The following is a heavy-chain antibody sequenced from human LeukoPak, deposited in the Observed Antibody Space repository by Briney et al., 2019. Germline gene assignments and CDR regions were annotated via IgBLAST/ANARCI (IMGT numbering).Heavy chain of an antibody. D-gene: IGHD3-3*01. V-gene: IGHV4-34*01. J-gene: IGHJ4*02. CDR2: INHSGST. CDR1: GGSFSGYY. CDR3: ARGRSSLRITVFGVVIMYFDY. Sequence: SETLSLTCAVYGGSFSGYYWSWIRQPPGKGLEWIGEINHSGSTNYNPSLKSRVTISVDTSKNQFSLKLSSVTAADTAVYYCARGRSSLRITVFGVVIMYFDYWGQGTLDTVSS.